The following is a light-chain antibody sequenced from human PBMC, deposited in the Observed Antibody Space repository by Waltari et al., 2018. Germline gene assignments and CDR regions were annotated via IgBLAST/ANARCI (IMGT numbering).Light chain of an antibody. V-gene: IGKV3-20*01. CDR1: QRVGRS. CDR2: GAS. CDR3: QHYVRLPAT. J-gene: IGKJ1*01. Sequence: EIVLTQSPGTLSLSPGERATLSCRASQRVGRSLAWYQQKRGQAPRLLIDGASSRATGIPDRFSGSGSGTDFSLTISRLEPEDFAVYYCQHYVRLPATFGQGTDVEIK.